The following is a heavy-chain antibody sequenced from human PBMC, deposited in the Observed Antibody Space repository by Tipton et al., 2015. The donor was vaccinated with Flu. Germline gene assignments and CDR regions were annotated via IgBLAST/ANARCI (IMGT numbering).Heavy chain of an antibody. Sequence: TLSLTCTVSGDSISNYYWNWVRQPPGKGLEWIGYVYYNGSVDYNPSLKSHVTISVDTSKNRFSLRMTSVTAADTAIYYCARGGFSGFDSGPFDSWGQGTLVTVSS. J-gene: IGHJ4*02. CDR1: GDSISNYY. CDR2: VYYNGSV. D-gene: IGHD5-12*01. CDR3: ARGGFSGFDSGPFDS. V-gene: IGHV4-59*01.